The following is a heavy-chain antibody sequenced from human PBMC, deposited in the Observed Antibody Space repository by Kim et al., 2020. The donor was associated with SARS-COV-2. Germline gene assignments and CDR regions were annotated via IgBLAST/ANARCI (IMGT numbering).Heavy chain of an antibody. Sequence: YADSAKGRFTISRDQSKNSLYLQMDSLRTEDTALYYCAKDSDFSSGYDYWGQGTLVTVSS. V-gene: IGHV3-43*01. D-gene: IGHD3-22*01. J-gene: IGHJ4*02. CDR3: AKDSDFSSGYDY.